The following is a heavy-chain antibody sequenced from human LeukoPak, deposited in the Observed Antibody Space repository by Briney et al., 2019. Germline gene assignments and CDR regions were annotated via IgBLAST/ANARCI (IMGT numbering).Heavy chain of an antibody. CDR1: GGSISSSSYY. J-gene: IGHJ3*02. CDR3: ARYSKVPFDI. D-gene: IGHD4-11*01. V-gene: IGHV4-39*01. CDR2: ISYSGST. Sequence: KPSETLSLTCTVSGGSISSSSYYWGWIRQPPGKGLEWIGSISYSGSTYYNPSLKSRVTISVDTSKNQFSLKLSSVTAADTAVYYCARYSKVPFDIWGQGTMVTVSS.